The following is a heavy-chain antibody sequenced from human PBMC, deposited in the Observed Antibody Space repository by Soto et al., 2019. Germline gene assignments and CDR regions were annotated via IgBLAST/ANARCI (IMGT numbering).Heavy chain of an antibody. CDR3: ARSFTYYDFWSGPSFDP. J-gene: IGHJ5*02. CDR1: GYTFTSYA. D-gene: IGHD3-3*01. V-gene: IGHV1-3*01. Sequence: ASVKVSCKASGYTFTSYAMHWVRQAPGQRLEWMGWINAGNGNTKYSQKFQGRVTITRDTSASTAYMELSSLRSEDTAVYYCARSFTYYDFWSGPSFDPWGQGTLVTVSS. CDR2: INAGNGNT.